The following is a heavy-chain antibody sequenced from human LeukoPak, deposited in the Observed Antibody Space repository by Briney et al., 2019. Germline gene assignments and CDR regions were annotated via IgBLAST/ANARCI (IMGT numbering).Heavy chain of an antibody. V-gene: IGHV4-59*01. CDR1: GGSISSYY. J-gene: IGHJ4*02. CDR2: IYYSGST. D-gene: IGHD5-18*01. Sequence: SETLSLTCTVSGGSISSYYWSWIRQPPGKGLEWIGYIYYSGSTNYNPSLKSRVTISVDTSMNQFSLKLSSVTAADTAVYYCAREKGNSYGYDYWGQGTLVTVSS. CDR3: AREKGNSYGYDY.